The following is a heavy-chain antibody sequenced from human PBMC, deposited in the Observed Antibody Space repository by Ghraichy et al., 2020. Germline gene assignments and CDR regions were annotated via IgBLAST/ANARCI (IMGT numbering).Heavy chain of an antibody. Sequence: ASVKVSCKASGYTFTSYGINWVRQAPGQGLEWMGWINPNDANTDYAQKLQGRVTLTTDTSTNTAYMDLRSLRSDDTAVYYCARMGENSSSYHYWGQGTLVTVSS. D-gene: IGHD6-6*01. CDR1: GYTFTSYG. CDR2: INPNDANT. V-gene: IGHV1-18*04. CDR3: ARMGENSSSYHY. J-gene: IGHJ4*02.